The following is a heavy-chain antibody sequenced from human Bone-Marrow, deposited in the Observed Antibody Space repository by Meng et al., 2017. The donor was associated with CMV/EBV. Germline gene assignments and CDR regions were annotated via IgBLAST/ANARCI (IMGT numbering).Heavy chain of an antibody. CDR1: GYTFTSYG. CDR3: ARDRGWYDFWSGYTVGAFAI. D-gene: IGHD3-3*01. Sequence: ASVKVSCKASGYTFTSYGISWVRQAPGQGLEWMGWISAYNGNTNYAQKLQGRVTMTTDTSTSTAYMELRSLRSDDTAVYYCARDRGWYDFWSGYTVGAFAIWGQGPMVTGSS. J-gene: IGHJ3*02. V-gene: IGHV1-18*01. CDR2: ISAYNGNT.